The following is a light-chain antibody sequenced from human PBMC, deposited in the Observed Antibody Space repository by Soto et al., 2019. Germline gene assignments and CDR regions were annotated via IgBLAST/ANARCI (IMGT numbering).Light chain of an antibody. Sequence: EIVLTQSPATLSLSPGERATLSCRASQSVSRSLAWYQQKPGQAPRLLIYDASNRATGIPARFSGSGSGTDFTLTISGLEPDDIAVYYCQQRGNLWTFGQGTKVEVK. CDR2: DAS. CDR1: QSVSRS. J-gene: IGKJ1*01. V-gene: IGKV3-11*01. CDR3: QQRGNLWT.